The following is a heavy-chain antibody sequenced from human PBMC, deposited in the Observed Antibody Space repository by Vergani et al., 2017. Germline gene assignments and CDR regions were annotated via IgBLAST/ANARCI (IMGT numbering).Heavy chain of an antibody. J-gene: IGHJ3*02. CDR3: ARGGEQWLVNDDAFDI. D-gene: IGHD6-19*01. CDR1: GGSISSYY. V-gene: IGHV4-59*12. Sequence: QVQLQESGPGLVKPSETLSLTCTVSGGSISSYYWSWIRQPPGKGLEWIGEINHSGSTNYNPSLKSRVTISVDTSKNQFSLKLSSVTAADTAVYYCARGGEQWLVNDDAFDIWGQGTMVTVSS. CDR2: INHSGST.